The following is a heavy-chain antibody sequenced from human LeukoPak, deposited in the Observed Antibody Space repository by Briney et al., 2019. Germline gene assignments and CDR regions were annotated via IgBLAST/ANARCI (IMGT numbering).Heavy chain of an antibody. CDR2: IYYSGST. D-gene: IGHD3-3*01. Sequence: SETLSLTCTVSGGSISSYYWSWIRQPPGKGLEWIGYIYYSGSTNYNPSLKSRVTISVDTSKNQFSLKLSSVTAADTAVYYCATSTIFGVVIDYYHYMDVWGKGTTVTVSS. CDR1: GGSISSYY. J-gene: IGHJ6*03. V-gene: IGHV4-59*08. CDR3: ATSTIFGVVIDYYHYMDV.